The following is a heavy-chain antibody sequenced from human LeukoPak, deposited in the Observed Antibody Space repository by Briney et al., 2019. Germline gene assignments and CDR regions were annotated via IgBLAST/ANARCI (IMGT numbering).Heavy chain of an antibody. Sequence: GGSLRLSCEASGFTFSAYAMTWVRQAPGKGLEWVSSIGSDNKPHYSESVKGRFAISRDNSKNILFLHLNSLRAEDTALYYCARGLHYYVAMDVWGQGTTVTVSS. CDR1: GFTFSAYA. CDR3: ARGLHYYVAMDV. CDR2: IGSDNKP. J-gene: IGHJ6*02. V-gene: IGHV3-23*05. D-gene: IGHD3-10*02.